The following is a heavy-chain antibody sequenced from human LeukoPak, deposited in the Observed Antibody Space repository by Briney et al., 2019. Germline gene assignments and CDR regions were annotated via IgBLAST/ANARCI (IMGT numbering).Heavy chain of an antibody. Sequence: SETLSLTCTVSGGSISSGSYCWSWIRQPAGKGLEWIGHIYTSGSTNYNPSLKSRVTISVDTSKNQFSLRLSSVTAADTALYYCASAYDISGYYYYMDVWGKGTTVTVSS. J-gene: IGHJ6*03. V-gene: IGHV4-61*09. CDR1: GGSISSGSYC. D-gene: IGHD3-22*01. CDR3: ASAYDISGYYYYMDV. CDR2: IYTSGST.